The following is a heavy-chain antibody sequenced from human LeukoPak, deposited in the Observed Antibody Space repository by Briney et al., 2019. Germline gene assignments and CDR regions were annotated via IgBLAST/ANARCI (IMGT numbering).Heavy chain of an antibody. J-gene: IGHJ4*02. CDR1: GFTFSSYS. D-gene: IGHD6-13*01. CDR3: ARGHIEQYSSSWYAVTPPYDY. CDR2: ISSSSSTI. Sequence: GGSLRLSCAASGFTFSSYSMNWVRQAPGKGLEWVSYISSSSSTIYYADSVKGRFTISRDNAKNSLYLQMNSLRAEDTAVYYCARGHIEQYSSSWYAVTPPYDYWGQGTLVTVSS. V-gene: IGHV3-48*04.